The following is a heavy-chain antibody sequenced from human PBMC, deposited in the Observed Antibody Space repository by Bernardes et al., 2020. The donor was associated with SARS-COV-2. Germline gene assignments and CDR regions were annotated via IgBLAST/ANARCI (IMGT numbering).Heavy chain of an antibody. CDR3: AKDRGPRFGESLEGVDY. J-gene: IGHJ4*02. V-gene: IGHV3-23*01. CDR2: ISAIGGST. CDR1: GFTFSKNA. D-gene: IGHD3-10*01. Sequence: GSLRLSCVASGFTFSKNAMTWVRQVPGKGLEWVSAISAIGGSTYYAESVKGRFTISRDNSRNTLYLEMNSLRAEDTAVYYCAKDRGPRFGESLEGVDYWGQGTLVTVSS.